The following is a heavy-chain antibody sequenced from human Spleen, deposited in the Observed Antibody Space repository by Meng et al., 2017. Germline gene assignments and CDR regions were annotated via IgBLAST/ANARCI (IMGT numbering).Heavy chain of an antibody. V-gene: IGHV4-31*03. CDR2: IHYSGST. CDR3: ARASYGSGSPLGESWFDP. J-gene: IGHJ5*02. D-gene: IGHD3-10*01. CDR1: GGSISSGGYY. Sequence: QVQLQESGPGLVKPSETLSLTCTVSGGSISSGGYYWSWIRQHPGKGLEWIGYIHYSGSTYYNPSLKSRATISVDTSKNQFSPKLSSVTAADTAVYYCARASYGSGSPLGESWFDPWGQGTLVTVSS.